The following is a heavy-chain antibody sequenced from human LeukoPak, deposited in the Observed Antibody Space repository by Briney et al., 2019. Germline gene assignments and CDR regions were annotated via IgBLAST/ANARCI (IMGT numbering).Heavy chain of an antibody. Sequence: ASVKVSCKASGGTFSSYAISWVRQAPGQGLEWMGRIIPILGIANYAQKFQGRVTITADKSTSTAYMELSSLRSEDTAVYYCAIFRIAAAGPGWFDPRGQGTLVTVSS. CDR2: IIPILGIA. D-gene: IGHD6-13*01. CDR3: AIFRIAAAGPGWFDP. CDR1: GGTFSSYA. V-gene: IGHV1-69*04. J-gene: IGHJ5*02.